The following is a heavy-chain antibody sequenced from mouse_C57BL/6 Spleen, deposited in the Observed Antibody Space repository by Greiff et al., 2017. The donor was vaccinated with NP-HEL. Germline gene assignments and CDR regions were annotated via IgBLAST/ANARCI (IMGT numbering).Heavy chain of an antibody. Sequence: EVKLVESGGDLVKPGGSLKLSCAASGFTFSSYGMSWVRQTPDKRLEWVATISSGGSYTYYPDSVKGRFTISRDNDKNTLYLQMSSLKSEDTAMYYCARHFLAYWGQGTLVTVSA. CDR2: ISSGGSYT. V-gene: IGHV5-6*02. J-gene: IGHJ3*01. CDR1: GFTFSSYG. CDR3: ARHFLAY.